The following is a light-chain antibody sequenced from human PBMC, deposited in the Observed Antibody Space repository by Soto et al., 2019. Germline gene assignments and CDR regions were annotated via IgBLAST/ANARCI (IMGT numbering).Light chain of an antibody. V-gene: IGLV2-14*01. Sequence: QSALTQPASVSGSPGQSITISCTGTSSDVGGYNYVSWHQQHPGKAPKLMIYEVSNRPSGVSNRFSGSKSDNTASLTISGLQAGDEADYYCSSYTSNSTYVFGTGTKVTVL. CDR3: SSYTSNSTYV. CDR1: SSDVGGYNY. CDR2: EVS. J-gene: IGLJ1*01.